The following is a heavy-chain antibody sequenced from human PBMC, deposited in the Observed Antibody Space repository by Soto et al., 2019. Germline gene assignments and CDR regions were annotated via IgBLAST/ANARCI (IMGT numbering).Heavy chain of an antibody. CDR1: GDSVSSNSAA. D-gene: IGHD1-1*01. CDR3: EGPGTPGRRKKWFDP. CDR2: TYYRSKWYN. V-gene: IGHV6-1*01. Sequence: SQTLSLTCAISGDSVSSNSAAWNWIRQSPSRGLEWLGRTYYRSKWYNDYAVSVKSRITINPDTSKNKFSLQLNSVKPEDTAVYYCEGPGTPGRRKKWFDPWGQGNIVTVSS. J-gene: IGHJ5*02.